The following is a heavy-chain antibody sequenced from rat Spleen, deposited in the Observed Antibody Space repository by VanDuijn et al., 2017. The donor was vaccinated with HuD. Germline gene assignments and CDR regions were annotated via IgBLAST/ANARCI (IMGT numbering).Heavy chain of an antibody. CDR3: SRDEYRGNWGFAY. Sequence: QVQLKESGPGLVQPSETLSLTCTVSGFSLTDYSVHWVRQPPGKGLEWIAAVSSGGDTYYNSGIKSRLSISRDTSKSQVFLKLNSLQTEDTAIYFCSRDEYRGNWGFAYWGQGTLVTVSS. CDR1: GFSLTDYS. J-gene: IGHJ3*01. CDR2: VSSGGDT. D-gene: IGHD1-5*01. V-gene: IGHV2-6*01.